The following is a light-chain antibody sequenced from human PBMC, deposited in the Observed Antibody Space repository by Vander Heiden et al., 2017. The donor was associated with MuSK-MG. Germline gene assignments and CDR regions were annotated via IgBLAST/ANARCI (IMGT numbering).Light chain of an antibody. V-gene: IGKV3-11*01. CDR3: HHRTEGPPLFT. Sequence: EIVLTQSPATLSLYPGERATLSCRASQSVSSYVAWYQQKPGQAPRLLIYDASNRATGIPARFSGSGSGTDFTLTISSLEPEDCAVYYCHHRTEGPPLFTFGQGTKVDIK. CDR1: QSVSSY. CDR2: DAS. J-gene: IGKJ3*01.